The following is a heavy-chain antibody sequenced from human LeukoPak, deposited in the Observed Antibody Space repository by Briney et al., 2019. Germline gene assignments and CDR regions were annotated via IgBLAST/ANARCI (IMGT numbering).Heavy chain of an antibody. D-gene: IGHD6-13*01. V-gene: IGHV4-39*01. Sequence: PSETLSLTCTVSGGSISSYYWGWIRQPPGKGLEWIGAIYYSGSTYFTPSLKSRVTISVDTSKNQFSLKLSSVTAADTAVYYCARSSSTWKYYFDYWGQGTLVTVSS. CDR1: GGSISSYY. J-gene: IGHJ4*02. CDR2: IYYSGST. CDR3: ARSSSTWKYYFDY.